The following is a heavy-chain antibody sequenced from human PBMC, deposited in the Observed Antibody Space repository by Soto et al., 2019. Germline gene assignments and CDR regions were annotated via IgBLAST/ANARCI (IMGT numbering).Heavy chain of an antibody. J-gene: IGHJ6*01. CDR2: IYYSGST. V-gene: IGHV4-61*01. CDR1: GGSDSSGSYY. Sequence: PSETLSRTCTVSGGSDSSGSYYWSWIRQPPGKGLEWIGYIYYSGSTNYNPSLKSRVTISVDTSKNQFSLKLSSVTAADTALFYCAIDAHCISTSCRRGIYGMDVWGQGPRSPSP. CDR3: AIDAHCISTSCRRGIYGMDV. D-gene: IGHD2-2*01.